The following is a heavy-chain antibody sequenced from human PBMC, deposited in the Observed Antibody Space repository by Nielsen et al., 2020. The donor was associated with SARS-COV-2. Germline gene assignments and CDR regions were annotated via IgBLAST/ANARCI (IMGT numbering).Heavy chain of an antibody. V-gene: IGHV3-23*01. CDR2: ISGSGGST. D-gene: IGHD3-16*02. Sequence: GESLKISCAASGFTFSSYAMSWVRQAPGKGLEWVSAISGSGGSTYYADSVKGRFTISRDNAKNSLYLQMNSLRAEDTAVYYCARDYRGPTTLHHNWFDPWGQGTLVTVSS. J-gene: IGHJ5*02. CDR1: GFTFSSYA. CDR3: ARDYRGPTTLHHNWFDP.